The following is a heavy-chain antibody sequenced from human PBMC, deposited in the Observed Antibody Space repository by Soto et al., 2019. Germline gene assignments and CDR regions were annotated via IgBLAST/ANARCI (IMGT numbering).Heavy chain of an antibody. CDR3: ARGYYDILTGYYNYYYMDV. D-gene: IGHD3-9*01. J-gene: IGHJ6*03. V-gene: IGHV3-48*01. CDR1: GFTLSSYN. CDR2: ISSSSTI. Sequence: AGGAPRLSFAASGFTLSSYNKNWGRQAPGKGVEWVSYISSSSTIYYADSVKGRFTISRDNAKNSLYLQMNSLRAEDTAVYYCARGYYDILTGYYNYYYMDVWGKGTTVTVSS.